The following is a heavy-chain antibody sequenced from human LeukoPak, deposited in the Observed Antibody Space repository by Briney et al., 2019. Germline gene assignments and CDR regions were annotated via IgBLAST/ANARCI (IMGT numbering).Heavy chain of an antibody. D-gene: IGHD1-1*01. Sequence: GGSLRLSCAASGFIFSDYSMNWVRQAPGKGLEWISYIGISSGNTKYADSVKGRFTISGDNAKNSLYLQINSLRVEDTAVYYCARDHNYAFDNWGQGTLVTVSS. J-gene: IGHJ4*02. CDR2: IGISSGNT. CDR1: GFIFSDYS. V-gene: IGHV3-48*04. CDR3: ARDHNYAFDN.